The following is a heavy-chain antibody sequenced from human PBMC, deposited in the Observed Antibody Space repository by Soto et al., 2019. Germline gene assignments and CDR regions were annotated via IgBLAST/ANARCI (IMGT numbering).Heavy chain of an antibody. J-gene: IGHJ3*02. V-gene: IGHV3-53*04. CDR2: IYSGGST. CDR3: ARPGEYSSGWYGAAFDI. Sequence: PGGSLTLSCAASGFTVSSNYMSWVRQAPGKGLEWVSVIYSGGSTYYADSVKGRFTISRHNSKNTLYLQMNSLRAEDTAVYYCARPGEYSSGWYGAAFDIWGQGTMVTVSS. D-gene: IGHD6-19*01. CDR1: GFTVSSNY.